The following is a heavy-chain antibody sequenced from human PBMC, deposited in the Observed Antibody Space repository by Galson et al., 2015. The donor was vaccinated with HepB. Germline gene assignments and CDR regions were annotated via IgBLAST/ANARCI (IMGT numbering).Heavy chain of an antibody. J-gene: IGHJ3*02. CDR3: ARDYDSSGRAFDI. Sequence: SLRLSCAASGFTFSRYSMNWVRQAPGKGLEWVSYITTISSIIHYADSVKGRFIISRDNAKNSLYLQMNSLRADDTAVYYCARDYDSSGRAFDIWGQGTVVTVSS. CDR2: ITTISSII. CDR1: GFTFSRYS. D-gene: IGHD3-22*01. V-gene: IGHV3-48*01.